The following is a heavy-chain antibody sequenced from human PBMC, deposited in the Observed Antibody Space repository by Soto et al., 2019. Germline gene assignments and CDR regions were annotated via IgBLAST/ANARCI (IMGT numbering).Heavy chain of an antibody. Sequence: SETLSLTCTVSGGSISSYYRSWIRQPPGKGLEWIGYIYYSGSTNYNPSLKSRVTISVDTSKNQFSLKLSSVTAADTAVYYCARGADVDTVYYYYYGMDVWGQGTTVTVSS. D-gene: IGHD2-2*03. CDR2: IYYSGST. CDR3: ARGADVDTVYYYYYGMDV. V-gene: IGHV4-59*01. CDR1: GGSISSYY. J-gene: IGHJ6*02.